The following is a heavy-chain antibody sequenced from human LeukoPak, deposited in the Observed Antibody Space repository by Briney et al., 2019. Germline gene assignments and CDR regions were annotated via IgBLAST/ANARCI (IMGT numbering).Heavy chain of an antibody. Sequence: ASVKASCKASAYTFTSYDIGWVRQATGQGLEWMGWMNPNSGNTGYAQTFHGRVSMTRDTSIGTAYMELSSLRSDDTAVYYCARADLAYAEFLYWGQGTLVTVSS. V-gene: IGHV1-8*01. D-gene: IGHD3-3*01. J-gene: IGHJ4*02. CDR1: AYTFTSYD. CDR2: MNPNSGNT. CDR3: ARADLAYAEFLY.